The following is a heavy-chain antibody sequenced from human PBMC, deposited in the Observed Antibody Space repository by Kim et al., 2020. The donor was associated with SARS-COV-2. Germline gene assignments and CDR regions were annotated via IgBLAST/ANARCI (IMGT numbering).Heavy chain of an antibody. CDR1: GYTFTSYG. CDR3: ARDKGDIVVVVAASDAFDI. D-gene: IGHD2-15*01. Sequence: ASVKVSCKASGYTFTSYGISWVRQAPGQGLEWMGWISAYNGNTNYAQKLQGRVTMTTDTSTSTAYMELRSLRSDDTAVYYCARDKGDIVVVVAASDAFDIWGQGTMVTVSS. CDR2: ISAYNGNT. J-gene: IGHJ3*02. V-gene: IGHV1-18*01.